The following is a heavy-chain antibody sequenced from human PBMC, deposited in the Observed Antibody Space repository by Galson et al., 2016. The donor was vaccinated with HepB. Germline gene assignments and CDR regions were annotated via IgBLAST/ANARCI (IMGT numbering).Heavy chain of an antibody. CDR2: IYYSGRT. V-gene: IGHV4-59*01. Sequence: ETLSLTCTVSGASISGYYLSWIRQPPGKGLEWIGYIYYSGRTNYNPSLKRRVTISVDTSKNQFPLKLSSVTAADTAVYYCARDDSGGWYGFHYGMDVWGKGATVTVSS. CDR1: GASISGYY. J-gene: IGHJ6*04. CDR3: ARDDSGGWYGFHYGMDV. D-gene: IGHD6-19*01.